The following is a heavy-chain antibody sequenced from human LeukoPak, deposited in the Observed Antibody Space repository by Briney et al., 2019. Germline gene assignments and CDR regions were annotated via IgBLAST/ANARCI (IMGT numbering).Heavy chain of an antibody. J-gene: IGHJ4*02. CDR3: AKDLRGSSWPYYFDY. Sequence: GGSLRLSCAASGFTFSSYGMHWVRQAPGKGLEWVAFIRYDGSNKYYADSVKGRFTISRDNSKYTLYLQMNSLRAEDTAVYYCAKDLRGSSWPYYFDYWGQGTLVTVSS. CDR1: GFTFSSYG. D-gene: IGHD6-13*01. CDR2: IRYDGSNK. V-gene: IGHV3-30*02.